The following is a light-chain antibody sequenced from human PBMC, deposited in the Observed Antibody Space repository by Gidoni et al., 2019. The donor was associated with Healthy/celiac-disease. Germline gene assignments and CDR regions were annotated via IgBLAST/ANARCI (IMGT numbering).Light chain of an antibody. Sequence: QSALTQPASVSGSPGQSITISCTGTSSDVGTYNFVSWYQQHPGKAPKLMIYEGSKRPSGVSNRFSGSKSGNTASLTISGLQAEDEADYYCCSYAGSSTWVFGGGTKLTAL. J-gene: IGLJ3*02. CDR1: SSDVGTYNF. CDR3: CSYAGSSTWV. V-gene: IGLV2-23*01. CDR2: EGS.